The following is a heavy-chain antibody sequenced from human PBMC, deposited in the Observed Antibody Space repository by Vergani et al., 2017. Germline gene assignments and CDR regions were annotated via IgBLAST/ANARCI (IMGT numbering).Heavy chain of an antibody. D-gene: IGHD3-22*01. V-gene: IGHV4-34*01. CDR3: ASSANYDDKLRWFDP. CDR1: GGSFSGYY. Sequence: QVQLQQWGAGLLKPSETLSLTCAVYGGSFSGYYWSWIRQPPGKGLEWIGEINHSGSTNYNPSLKSRVTISVDTSKNQFSLKLSSVTAADTAVYYCASSANYDDKLRWFDPWGQGTLVTVSS. J-gene: IGHJ5*02. CDR2: INHSGST.